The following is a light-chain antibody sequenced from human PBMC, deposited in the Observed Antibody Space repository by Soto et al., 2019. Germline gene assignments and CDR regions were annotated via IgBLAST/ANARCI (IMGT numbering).Light chain of an antibody. Sequence: EIVLTQSPGILSLSPGEGATLSCRASQSVRSNYLAWYQQKPGQTPRHLFYGASSRATGIPVRFSGSGAGTDFTLTISRLEPEDFAVYYCQQYANTPYTFRQGTKLEIK. CDR2: GAS. CDR3: QQYANTPYT. J-gene: IGKJ2*01. CDR1: QSVRSNY. V-gene: IGKV3-20*01.